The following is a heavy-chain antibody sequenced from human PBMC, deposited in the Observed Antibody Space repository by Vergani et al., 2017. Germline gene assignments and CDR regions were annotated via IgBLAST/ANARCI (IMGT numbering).Heavy chain of an antibody. CDR1: GYTFSNYY. CDR3: ARGYYGILTGYRY. J-gene: IGHJ4*02. Sequence: QVQVVQSGAEVKKSGASVKVSCKTSGYTFSNYYMHWVRQAPGQGLEWMGIINPSGGHTNYAQKFKGRVTMTRDTSTSTVYMELSSLRSEDTAIYYCARGYYGILTGYRYWGQGTLVTVSA. D-gene: IGHD3-9*01. CDR2: INPSGGHT. V-gene: IGHV1-46*03.